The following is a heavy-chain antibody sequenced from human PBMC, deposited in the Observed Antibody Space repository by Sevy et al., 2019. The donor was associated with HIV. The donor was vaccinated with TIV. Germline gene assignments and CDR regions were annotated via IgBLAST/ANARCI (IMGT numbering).Heavy chain of an antibody. CDR2: ISSSGSTI. D-gene: IGHD3-22*01. V-gene: IGHV3-48*03. CDR3: ARNRGDDSSGYYYVPLYYFDY. Sequence: GGSLRLSCAASGFTFSSYEMNWVRQAPGKGLEWVSYISSSGSTIYYADSVKGRFTISRDNAKNSLYLQMNSLRAEDTAVYYCARNRGDDSSGYYYVPLYYFDYWGQGTLVTVSS. CDR1: GFTFSSYE. J-gene: IGHJ4*02.